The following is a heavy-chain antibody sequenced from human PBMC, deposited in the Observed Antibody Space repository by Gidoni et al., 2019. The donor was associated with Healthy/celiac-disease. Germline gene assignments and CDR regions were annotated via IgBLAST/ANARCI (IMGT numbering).Heavy chain of an antibody. V-gene: IGHV3-15*01. D-gene: IGHD3-22*01. J-gene: IGHJ4*02. CDR3: TTDMRYYDSSGLYYFDY. CDR1: GFTFSNAW. CDR2: IKSKTDGGTT. Sequence: EVQLVESGGGLVKPGGSLRLSCAASGFTFSNAWMSWVRQAPGKGLEWGGSIKSKTDGGTTDYAAPVKGRFTISRDYSKNTLYLQMNSLKTEDTAVYYCTTDMRYYDSSGLYYFDYWGQGTLVTVSS.